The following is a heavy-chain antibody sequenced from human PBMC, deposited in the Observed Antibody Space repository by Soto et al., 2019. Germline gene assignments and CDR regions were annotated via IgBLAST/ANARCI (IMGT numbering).Heavy chain of an antibody. CDR3: ARGGYCSGGSCNSVIDY. Sequence: QVQLVESRGGVVQPGGSLRLSCAASGFTFSTYAAHWVRQAPGKGLEWVTVVSDGGGKKFYADSVKGRFTVSRDNSKNTLYLQMNSLRTDDTAVYYCARGGYCSGGSCNSVIDYWGQGTLVTVSS. D-gene: IGHD2-15*01. CDR1: GFTFSTYA. CDR2: VSDGGGKK. J-gene: IGHJ4*02. V-gene: IGHV3-30-3*01.